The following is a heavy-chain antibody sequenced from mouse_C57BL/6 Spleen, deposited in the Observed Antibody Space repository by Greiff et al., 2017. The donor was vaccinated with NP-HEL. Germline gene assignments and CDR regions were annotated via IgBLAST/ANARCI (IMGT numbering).Heavy chain of an antibody. D-gene: IGHD2-2*01. CDR1: GFTFSSYT. Sequence: EVQRVESGGGLVKPGGSLKLSCAASGFTFSSYTMSWVRQTPEKRLEWVATISGGGGNTYYPDSVKGRFTISRDNAKNTLYLQVRSLRSEDTAVYYCARGYGYPYYFDYWGQGTTLTVSS. V-gene: IGHV5-9*04. CDR2: ISGGGGNT. CDR3: ARGYGYPYYFDY. J-gene: IGHJ2*01.